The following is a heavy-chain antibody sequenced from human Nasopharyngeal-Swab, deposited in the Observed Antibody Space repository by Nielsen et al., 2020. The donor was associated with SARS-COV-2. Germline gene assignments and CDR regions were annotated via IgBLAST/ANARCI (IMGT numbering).Heavy chain of an antibody. D-gene: IGHD3-10*01. V-gene: IGHV1-46*01. Sequence: WVRQAPGQGLGWMGIINPSGGSASYAQKFQGRVTMTRDTSTSTVYMELSGLRSEDTAVYYCARGAYYGSGSYFHYYYGMDVWGQGTTVTVSS. CDR2: INPSGGSA. J-gene: IGHJ6*02. CDR3: ARGAYYGSGSYFHYYYGMDV.